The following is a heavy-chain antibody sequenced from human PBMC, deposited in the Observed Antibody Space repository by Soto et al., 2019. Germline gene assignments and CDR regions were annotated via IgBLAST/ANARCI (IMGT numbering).Heavy chain of an antibody. D-gene: IGHD1-1*01. CDR3: ARGSNDIDY. Sequence: QVQLVQSGAEVKKPGASVKVSCKAPGYTFASYGISWVRQAPGQGLERKGWISAYDGNTNYAQKIQGRVTMTTGTSTSTAYMELRSLRSDDTAVYYGARGSNDIDYWGQGTLVTVSS. CDR1: GYTFASYG. J-gene: IGHJ4*02. CDR2: ISAYDGNT. V-gene: IGHV1-18*01.